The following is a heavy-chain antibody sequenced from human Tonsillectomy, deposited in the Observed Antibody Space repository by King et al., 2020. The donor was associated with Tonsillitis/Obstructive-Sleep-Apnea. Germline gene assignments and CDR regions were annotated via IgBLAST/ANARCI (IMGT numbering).Heavy chain of an antibody. J-gene: IGHJ4*02. CDR2: INSDASST. CDR1: GFTFSSYW. D-gene: IGHD6-6*01. V-gene: IGHV3-74*01. CDR3: ARGDSTSSPPGGFDY. Sequence: VQLVESGGGLVQPGGSLRLSCAASGFTFSSYWMHWVRQAPGKGLVWVSRINSDASSTSYADSVKGRFTISRDNAKNTLYLQMNSLRAEDTAVYYCARGDSTSSPPGGFDYWGQGTLVTVSS.